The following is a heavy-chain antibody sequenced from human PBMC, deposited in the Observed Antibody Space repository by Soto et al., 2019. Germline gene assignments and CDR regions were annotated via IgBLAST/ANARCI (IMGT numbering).Heavy chain of an antibody. J-gene: IGHJ4*02. CDR2: IYYSGST. V-gene: IGHV4-61*01. CDR1: GGSVSSGSYY. Sequence: SETLSLTCTVSGGSVSSGSYYWSWIRQPPGKGLEWIGYIYYSGSTNYNPSLKSRVTISADTSKNQCSLKLSSVTAAYTAVYYCARVYGDRGFDYWGQGTLVTVSS. D-gene: IGHD2-8*01. CDR3: ARVYGDRGFDY.